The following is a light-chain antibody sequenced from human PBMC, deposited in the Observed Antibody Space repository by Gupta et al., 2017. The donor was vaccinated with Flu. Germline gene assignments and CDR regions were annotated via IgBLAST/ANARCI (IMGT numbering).Light chain of an antibody. CDR2: QAS. CDR3: RRDDSLWT. CDR1: QSISSW. V-gene: IGKV1-5*03. Sequence: DIHMTQSPSTLSASAGDRVTITCRASQSISSWLAWYQQKPGKVPKLQIYQASSLESGVPSRFSGTGSGTEFTLTISSLQPDDVETYYCRRDDSLWTFGQGTRLEIK. J-gene: IGKJ1*01.